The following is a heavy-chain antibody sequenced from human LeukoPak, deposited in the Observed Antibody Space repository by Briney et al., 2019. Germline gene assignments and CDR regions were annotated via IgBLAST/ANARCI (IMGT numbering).Heavy chain of an antibody. D-gene: IGHD2-15*01. CDR3: ARRLCSGGSCYVDY. CDR1: GFTFSSYS. CDR2: ISSSSSYI. Sequence: SGGSLRLSCAASGFTFSSYSMNWVRQAPGKGLEWVSSISSSSSYIYYADSVKGRFTISRDNAKNSLYLQMNSLRAEDTAVYYCARRLCSGGSCYVDYWGQGTLVTVSS. V-gene: IGHV3-21*01. J-gene: IGHJ4*02.